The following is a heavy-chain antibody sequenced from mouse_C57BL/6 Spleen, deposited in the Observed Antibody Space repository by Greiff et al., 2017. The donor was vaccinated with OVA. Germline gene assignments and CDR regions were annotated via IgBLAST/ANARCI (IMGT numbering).Heavy chain of an antibody. D-gene: IGHD2-1*01. CDR3: ARQGNYVNYAMDY. J-gene: IGHJ4*01. Sequence: EVQLVESGGGLVQPGGSLKLSCAASGFTFSDYGMAWVRQAPRKGPEWVAFISNLAYSIYYADTVTGRFTISRENAKNTLYLEMSSLRSEDTAMYYCARQGNYVNYAMDYWGQGTSVTVSS. CDR1: GFTFSDYG. CDR2: ISNLAYSI. V-gene: IGHV5-15*01.